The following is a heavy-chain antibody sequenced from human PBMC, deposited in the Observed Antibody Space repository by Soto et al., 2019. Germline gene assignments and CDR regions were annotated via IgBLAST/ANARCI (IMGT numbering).Heavy chain of an antibody. V-gene: IGHV1-8*01. CDR1: GYTFTSYD. CDR2: MNPNSGNT. Sequence: ASVKVSCKASGYTFTSYDINWVRQATGQGLKRMGWMNPNSGNTGYAQKLQGRVTMTRNTSISTAYMELSSLRSEDTAVYYCAVQAGIAVAGKLPFYYYYYMDVWGKGTTVTVSS. CDR3: AVQAGIAVAGKLPFYYYYYMDV. D-gene: IGHD6-19*01. J-gene: IGHJ6*03.